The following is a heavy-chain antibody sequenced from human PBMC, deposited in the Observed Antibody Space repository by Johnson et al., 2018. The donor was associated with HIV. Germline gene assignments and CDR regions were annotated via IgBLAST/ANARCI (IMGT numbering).Heavy chain of an antibody. CDR3: AREGGGFREFEGFDI. CDR2: IKSKSDGGTT. J-gene: IGHJ3*02. Sequence: VQLVESGGGLVQPGGSLRLSCAASGFTVSSNYMSWVRQAPGKGLEWVGHIKSKSDGGTTDSAAPVKGRFTISRDDSKSMVYLQMNSLKTEDTAVYYCAREGGGFREFEGFDIWGQGTMVTVSS. CDR1: GFTVSSNY. V-gene: IGHV3-15*01. D-gene: IGHD3-10*01.